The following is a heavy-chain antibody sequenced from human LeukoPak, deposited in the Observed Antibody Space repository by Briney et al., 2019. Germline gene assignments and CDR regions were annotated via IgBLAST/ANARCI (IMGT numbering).Heavy chain of an antibody. CDR3: AELGITMIGGV. CDR1: GGSFSGYY. Sequence: LSLTCAVYGGSFSGYYWSWIRQPPGKVLEWVSYISSSGSTIYYADYVKGRFTISRDNAKNSLYLQMNSLRAEDTAVYYCAELGITMIGGVWGKGTTVTISS. V-gene: IGHV3-11*04. D-gene: IGHD3-10*02. J-gene: IGHJ6*04. CDR2: ISSSGSTI.